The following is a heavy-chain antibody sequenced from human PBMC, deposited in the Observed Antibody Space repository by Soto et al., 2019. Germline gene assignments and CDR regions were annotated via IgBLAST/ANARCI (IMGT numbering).Heavy chain of an antibody. CDR1: GFSLSGYW. CDR3: VRVLKSIGWDNDVFDI. CDR2: IDTYGSAT. J-gene: IGHJ3*02. V-gene: IGHV3-74*01. Sequence: GSLRLSCAASGFSLSGYWMHWVRQAPGKGLVWVSRIDTYGSATKYADSVEGRFSISKDNAENTLYLQMNNLRADDTAVYYCVRVLKSIGWDNDVFDIWGQGTMVTV. D-gene: IGHD6-19*01.